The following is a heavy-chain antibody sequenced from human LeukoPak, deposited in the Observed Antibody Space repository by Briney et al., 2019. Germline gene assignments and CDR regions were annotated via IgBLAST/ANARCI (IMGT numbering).Heavy chain of an antibody. Sequence: GSLRLSCAASGFTFSDTYMSWIRQPPGKGLEWASYISGSSSDIKYADSVKGRFTVSRDNAKNTLYVQMNSLRVEDSAVYYCVRGAPSAADWGQGTLVTVSS. V-gene: IGHV3-11*06. CDR3: VRGAPSAAD. CDR2: ISGSSSDI. J-gene: IGHJ4*02. CDR1: GFTFSDTY.